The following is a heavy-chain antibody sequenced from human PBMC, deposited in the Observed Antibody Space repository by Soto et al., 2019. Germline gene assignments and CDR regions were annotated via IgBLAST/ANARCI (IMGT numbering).Heavy chain of an antibody. V-gene: IGHV2-5*02. Sequence: QITLKESGPPLVRPTQPLTLTCTFSGFSLSSSGVGVGWIRQPPGKALEWLALIYWDDDKRYSPSLKSRLTITKDNSKNQVVLTLTKLDTVDTATYYCARGGWTTYYSPFFDYWGQGTLVTVSS. CDR2: IYWDDDK. D-gene: IGHD3-10*01. CDR3: ARGGWTTYYSPFFDY. CDR1: GFSLSSSGVG. J-gene: IGHJ4*02.